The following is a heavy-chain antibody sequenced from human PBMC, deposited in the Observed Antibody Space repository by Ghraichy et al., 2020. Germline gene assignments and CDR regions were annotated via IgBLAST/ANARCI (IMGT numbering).Heavy chain of an antibody. CDR1: GDSIRTGSYY. Sequence: SETLSLTCTVSGDSIRTGSYYWSWIRQPAGKALEWLGRIYTGGNTNYNPSLKSRLSISLETPKNQISLKLTSVTAAETAVYYCAREHPSVYDSGPFDIWGQGTVVTVSS. J-gene: IGHJ3*02. CDR2: IYTGGNT. V-gene: IGHV4-61*02. CDR3: AREHPSVYDSGPFDI. D-gene: IGHD5/OR15-5a*01.